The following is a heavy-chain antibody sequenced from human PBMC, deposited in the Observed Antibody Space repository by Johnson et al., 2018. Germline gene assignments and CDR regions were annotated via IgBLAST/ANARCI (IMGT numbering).Heavy chain of an antibody. J-gene: IGHJ6*02. CDR1: GGSLRGYY. V-gene: IGHV4-34*01. CDR3: AGPLKASSYRIGMDV. D-gene: IGHD6-13*01. CDR2: INHSGST. Sequence: QVQLRQGGAGLLKPSETLSLTCAVYGGSLRGYYWSWIRQAPGKGLEWIGEINHSGSTNYNPSLKSRVTITVDASEKEFSLRLTSVTAADQAIYYCAGPLKASSYRIGMDVWGQGTTVIV.